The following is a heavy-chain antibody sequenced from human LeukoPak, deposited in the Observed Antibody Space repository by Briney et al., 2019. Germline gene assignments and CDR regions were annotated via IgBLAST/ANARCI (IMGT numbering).Heavy chain of an antibody. CDR1: GGSISSYY. CDR2: IYYSGST. V-gene: IGHV4-59*01. J-gene: IGHJ6*03. Sequence: SETLSLTCTVSGGSISSYYWSWIRQPPGKGLEWLGYIYYSGSTNYNPSLKSRVTISVDTSKNQFSLKLSSVTAADTAVYYCARDHTYYDILTGYSPRYMDVWGKGTTVTVSS. CDR3: ARDHTYYDILTGYSPRYMDV. D-gene: IGHD3-9*01.